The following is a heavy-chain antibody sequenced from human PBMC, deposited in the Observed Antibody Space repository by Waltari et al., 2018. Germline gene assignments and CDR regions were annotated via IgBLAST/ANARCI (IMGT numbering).Heavy chain of an antibody. CDR3: VRENIAAAGLES. CDR1: GSIFSTYW. D-gene: IGHD6-13*01. V-gene: IGHV3-74*01. Sequence: EVQLVESGGGLVQPGGSLRLSCVASGSIFSTYWMDWVRQAPGKGLVWVSRINSEGSSTTYADSVKGRFTISRDNAKNTLYLHMSSLRAEDTAVYYCVRENIAAAGLESWGQGNLVTVSS. CDR2: INSEGSST. J-gene: IGHJ4*02.